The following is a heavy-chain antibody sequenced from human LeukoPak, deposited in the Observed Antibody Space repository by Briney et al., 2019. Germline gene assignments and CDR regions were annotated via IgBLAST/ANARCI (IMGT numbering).Heavy chain of an antibody. D-gene: IGHD5-18*01. V-gene: IGHV1-8*01. J-gene: IGHJ4*02. Sequence: ASVKVSCKASGYSFTTYDINWVRQATGQGLEWMGWMNPNSGNTGYAQRFQGRVTMTRDTSISTAYMELDSLTSEDTAVYYCAKNVRDTGTFDYWGQGTLVTVSS. CDR3: AKNVRDTGTFDY. CDR2: MNPNSGNT. CDR1: GYSFTTYD.